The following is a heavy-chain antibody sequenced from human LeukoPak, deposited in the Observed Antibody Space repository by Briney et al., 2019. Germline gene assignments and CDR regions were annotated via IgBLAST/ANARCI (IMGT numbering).Heavy chain of an antibody. V-gene: IGHV3-30*04. CDR3: ARDRTAANYYYGMDV. CDR2: ISYDGSNK. CDR1: GFTFSSHA. J-gene: IGHJ6*02. D-gene: IGHD2-2*01. Sequence: GGSLRLSCAASGFTFSSHAMHWVRQAPGKGLEWVAVISYDGSNKYHADSVKGRFTISRDNSKNTLYLQMNSLRAEDTAVYYCARDRTAANYYYGMDVWGQGTTVTVSS.